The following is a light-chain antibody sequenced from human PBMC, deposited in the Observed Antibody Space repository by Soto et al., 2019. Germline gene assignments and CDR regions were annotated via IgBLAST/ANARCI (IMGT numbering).Light chain of an antibody. CDR3: QQYLSSPEIT. V-gene: IGKV3-20*01. Sequence: EFVLTQSPGTLSLSPGERATLSCRASQSVSNNYLAWYQQKPGQAPRLLIYGASNRATGIPDRFSGSGSGTDFTLTISRLEPEDFAVYYCQQYLSSPEITFGQGTRLEIK. J-gene: IGKJ5*01. CDR2: GAS. CDR1: QSVSNNY.